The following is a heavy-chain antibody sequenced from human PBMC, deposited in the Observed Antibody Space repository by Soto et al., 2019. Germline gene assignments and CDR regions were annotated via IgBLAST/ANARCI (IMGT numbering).Heavy chain of an antibody. Sequence: PSETLSLTCTVSGVSISGSVNYWGWIRQPPGKGLEWIGSVYHSGTTYYNPSLKSRVTVSADTSKNHFSLRLSSVTAADTAVYYCAATSSGGSLAGDYWGLGILVTVSS. V-gene: IGHV4-39*02. D-gene: IGHD6-19*01. CDR2: VYHSGTT. CDR3: AATSSGGSLAGDY. J-gene: IGHJ4*02. CDR1: GVSISGSVNY.